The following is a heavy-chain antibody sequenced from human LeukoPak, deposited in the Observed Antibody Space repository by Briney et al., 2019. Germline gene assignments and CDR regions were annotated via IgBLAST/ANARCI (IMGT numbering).Heavy chain of an antibody. CDR1: GFTFSSYS. J-gene: IGHJ4*02. Sequence: GGSLRLSCAASGFTFSSYSMNWVRQAPGKGLEWVSSISRSSSYIYYADSVKGRFTISRDNAKNSLYLQMNSLRAEDTAVYYCARDGHYYDSSGYSVYWGQGTLVTVSS. D-gene: IGHD3-22*01. CDR2: ISRSSSYI. V-gene: IGHV3-21*01. CDR3: ARDGHYYDSSGYSVY.